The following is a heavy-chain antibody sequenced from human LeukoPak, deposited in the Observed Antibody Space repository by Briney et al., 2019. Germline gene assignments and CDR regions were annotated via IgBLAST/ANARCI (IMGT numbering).Heavy chain of an antibody. CDR1: AGSFSDYY. J-gene: IGHJ4*02. V-gene: IGHV4-34*01. Sequence: PSETLSLTCGVYAGSFSDYYWSWIRQPPGKGLEWIGEINHSGSTNYNPSLNSRVTISVHTSKNQFSLKLTSVTAADTAVYYCARGDTIAVDYWGQGTLVTVSS. CDR3: ARGDTIAVDY. D-gene: IGHD6-19*01. CDR2: INHSGST.